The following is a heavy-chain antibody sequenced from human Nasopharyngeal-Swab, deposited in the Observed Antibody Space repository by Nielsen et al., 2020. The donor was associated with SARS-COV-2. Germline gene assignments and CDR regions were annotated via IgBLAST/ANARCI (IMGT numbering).Heavy chain of an antibody. Sequence: GGSLRLSCAASGFTFSSYWMSWVRQATGKGLEWVANIKQDGSEKYYVDSVKGRFTISRDNAKNSLYLQMNSLRAEDTAVYYCARARTEYGDYADYFDYWGQGTLVTVSS. J-gene: IGHJ4*02. CDR2: IKQDGSEK. D-gene: IGHD4-17*01. CDR3: ARARTEYGDYADYFDY. CDR1: GFTFSSYW. V-gene: IGHV3-7*05.